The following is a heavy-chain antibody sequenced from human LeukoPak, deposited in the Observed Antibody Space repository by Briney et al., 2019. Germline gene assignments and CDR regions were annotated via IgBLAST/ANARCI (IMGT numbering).Heavy chain of an antibody. CDR3: ARFVSYGSGSYYKRPAKGYFDY. J-gene: IGHJ4*02. V-gene: IGHV1-69*13. CDR2: IIPIFGTA. CDR1: GGTFSSYA. Sequence: SVKVSCKASGGTFSSYAISWVRQAPGQGLEWMGGIIPIFGTANYAQKFQGRVTITADESTSTAYMELSSLRSEDTAVYYCARFVSYGSGSYYKRPAKGYFDYWGQGTLVTVSS. D-gene: IGHD3-10*01.